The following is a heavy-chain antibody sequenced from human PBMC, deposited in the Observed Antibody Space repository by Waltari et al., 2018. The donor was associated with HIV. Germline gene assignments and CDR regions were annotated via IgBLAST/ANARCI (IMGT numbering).Heavy chain of an antibody. CDR1: GGTFSSYA. J-gene: IGHJ6*02. CDR3: ARDSMDTANYGMDV. CDR2: IIPIRGIA. D-gene: IGHD5-18*01. V-gene: IGHV1-69*04. Sequence: QVQLVQSGAGVKKPGSSVKVSCKASGGTFSSYAISWVRQAPGQGLEWMGRIIPIRGIANYAQKFQGRVTITADKSTSTAYMELSSLRSEDTAVYYCARDSMDTANYGMDVWGQGTTVTVSS.